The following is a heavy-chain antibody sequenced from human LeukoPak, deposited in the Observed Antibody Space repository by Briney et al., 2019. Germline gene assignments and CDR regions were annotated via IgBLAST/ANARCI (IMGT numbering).Heavy chain of an antibody. CDR1: GYTFPIYW. CDR3: ARTPRSDDAWYLDR. D-gene: IGHD6-19*01. V-gene: IGHV5-51*01. Sequence: GGSLTISCNYSGYTFPIYWMAWVRQMPGKGVEGMGIIYPGESDNRYCPPFQGQVTISANKSISTAYVQWRSLEPSDTGMFFCARTPRSDDAWYLDRWGRGTQVTVSS. CDR2: IYPGESDN. J-gene: IGHJ2*01.